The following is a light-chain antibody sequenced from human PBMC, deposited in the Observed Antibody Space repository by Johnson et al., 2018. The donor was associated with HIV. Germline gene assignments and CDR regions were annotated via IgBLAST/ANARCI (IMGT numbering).Light chain of an antibody. V-gene: IGLV1-51*01. CDR2: DNN. Sequence: QSVLTQPPSVSAAPGQKVTISCSGSSSDIGNNYVSWYQQLPGTAPKLLIYDNNKRPSGIPDRFSGSKSGTSATLAITGLQTGDEADYYCETWASSLRRGFGTGTTVTVL. CDR1: SSDIGNNY. CDR3: ETWASSLRRG. J-gene: IGLJ1*01.